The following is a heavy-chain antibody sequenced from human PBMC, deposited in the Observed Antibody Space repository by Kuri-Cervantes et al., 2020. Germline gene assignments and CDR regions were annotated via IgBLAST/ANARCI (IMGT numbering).Heavy chain of an antibody. V-gene: IGHV4-39*01. D-gene: IGHD1-26*01. CDR2: IYYSGST. J-gene: IGHJ4*02. Sequence: GSLRLSCTVSGGSISSGGYYWSWIRQHPGKGLEWIGYIYYSGSTYYNPSLKSRVTISVDTSKNQFSLKLSSVTAADTAVYYCARHDVGSYYFDYWGQGTLVTVSS. CDR1: GGSISSGGYY. CDR3: ARHDVGSYYFDY.